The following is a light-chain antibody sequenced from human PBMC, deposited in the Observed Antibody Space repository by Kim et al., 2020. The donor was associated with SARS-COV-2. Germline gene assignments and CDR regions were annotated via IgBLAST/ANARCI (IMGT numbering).Light chain of an antibody. CDR1: DIGKRN. CDR3: QVWDKSAVI. Sequence: SVALGQTARITCGGNDIGKRNVHWYQQKPGLAPVLVLYRDSNRPSGIPERFSGSNSGNTATLSIGSAQAGDDADYYCQVWDKSAVIFGGGTQLTVL. CDR2: RDS. V-gene: IGLV3-9*01. J-gene: IGLJ2*01.